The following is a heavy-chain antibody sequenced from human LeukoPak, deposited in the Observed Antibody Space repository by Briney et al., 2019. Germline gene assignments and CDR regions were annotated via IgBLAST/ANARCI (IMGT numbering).Heavy chain of an antibody. CDR3: ARHGNLVVPANYYYMDV. Sequence: SETLSLTCTVSGGSISSYYWSWLRQPPGKGLEWIGYIYYSGSTNYHPSLKSRVTISVDTSKNQFSLKLSSVTAADTAVYYCARHGNLVVPANYYYMDVWGKGTTVTVSS. V-gene: IGHV4-59*08. CDR1: GGSISSYY. D-gene: IGHD2-2*01. CDR2: IYYSGST. J-gene: IGHJ6*03.